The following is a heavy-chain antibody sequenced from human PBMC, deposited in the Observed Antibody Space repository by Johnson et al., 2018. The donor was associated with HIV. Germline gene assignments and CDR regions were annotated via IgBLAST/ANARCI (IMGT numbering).Heavy chain of an antibody. Sequence: EVQLVESGGGLIQPGGSLRLSCAASGFTVRSNYMSWVRQAPGKGLEWVSVIYSGGSTNYADSVKGRFTISRDNSKNTLYLQMSSLKTEDTAVYYCTRDRDGVGVSWGQGTMVTVSS. CDR2: IYSGGST. CDR3: TRDRDGVGVS. J-gene: IGHJ3*01. CDR1: GFTVRSNY. D-gene: IGHD3-10*01. V-gene: IGHV3-53*01.